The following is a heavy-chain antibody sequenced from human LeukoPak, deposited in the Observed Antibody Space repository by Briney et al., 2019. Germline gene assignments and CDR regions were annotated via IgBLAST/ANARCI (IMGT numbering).Heavy chain of an antibody. V-gene: IGHV3-23*01. Sequence: PGGSLRLSCAASGFTFSSYAMSWVRQAPGKGLEWVSGISGSGISTYYADSVKGRFTISRDNSKNTVYLQMNNLSAEDTAIYYCATLGHCTSSVCPHYYYAMDVWGQGTTVTVSS. J-gene: IGHJ6*02. D-gene: IGHD2-8*01. CDR2: ISGSGIST. CDR3: ATLGHCTSSVCPHYYYAMDV. CDR1: GFTFSSYA.